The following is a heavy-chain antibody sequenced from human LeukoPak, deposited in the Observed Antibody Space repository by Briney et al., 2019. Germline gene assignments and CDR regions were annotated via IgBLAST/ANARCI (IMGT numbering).Heavy chain of an antibody. Sequence: ASVKVSCKASGYTFTGYYMHWVRQAPGQGLEWMGWINPNSGGTNYAQKFQGRVTMTRDTSISTAYMELSRLRSDDTAVYYCAAVGLPMTTVTNYYYYYGMDVWGQGTTVTVSS. V-gene: IGHV1-2*02. J-gene: IGHJ6*02. CDR1: GYTFTGYY. CDR3: AAVGLPMTTVTNYYYYYGMDV. CDR2: INPNSGGT. D-gene: IGHD4-17*01.